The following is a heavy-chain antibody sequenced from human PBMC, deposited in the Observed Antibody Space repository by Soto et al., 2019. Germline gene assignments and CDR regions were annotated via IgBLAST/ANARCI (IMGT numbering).Heavy chain of an antibody. CDR1: GFTFSSYA. J-gene: IGHJ4*02. CDR3: VKQYTSGGHFDY. Sequence: GGSLRLSCAASGFTFSSYAMSWVRQAPGKGLERVSVISGSGGSTDYADSVKGRFTISRDNFKNTLYLQMNSLRAEDTAVYYCVKQYTSGGHFDYWGQGTLVTVSS. D-gene: IGHD6-19*01. V-gene: IGHV3-23*01. CDR2: ISGSGGST.